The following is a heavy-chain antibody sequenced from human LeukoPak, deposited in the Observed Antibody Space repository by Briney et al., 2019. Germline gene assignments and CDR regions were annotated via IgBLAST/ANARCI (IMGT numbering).Heavy chain of an antibody. V-gene: IGHV3-53*04. J-gene: IGHJ2*01. Sequence: GGSLRLSCAVSGFTVSSNYMSWVRQPPGKGLEWVSVIYSGGSTYYADSVKGRFTISRHDSRDTLYLQMNSLRVEDTAVYYCARGQWRYWYFDLWGRGTLVTVSS. CDR2: IYSGGST. D-gene: IGHD6-19*01. CDR3: ARGQWRYWYFDL. CDR1: GFTVSSNY.